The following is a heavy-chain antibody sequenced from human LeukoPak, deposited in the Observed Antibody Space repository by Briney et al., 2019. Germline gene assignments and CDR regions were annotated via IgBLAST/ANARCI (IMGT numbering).Heavy chain of an antibody. J-gene: IGHJ3*02. Sequence: GKSLKISCKGSGYRFTSYWISWVRLMPGKGLEWMGRIDPSDSYTNYSPSFQGHLTISADKSISTAYLQWSSLKASDTAMYYCARHQLLGPCFKGVCSDAFDIWGQGTMVTVSS. CDR1: GYRFTSYW. D-gene: IGHD2-8*01. CDR3: ARHQLLGPCFKGVCSDAFDI. CDR2: IDPSDSYT. V-gene: IGHV5-10-1*01.